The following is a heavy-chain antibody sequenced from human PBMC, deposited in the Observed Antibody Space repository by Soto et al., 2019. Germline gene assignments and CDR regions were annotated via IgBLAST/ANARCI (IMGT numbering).Heavy chain of an antibody. J-gene: IGHJ5*02. D-gene: IGHD2-2*01. Sequence: QVQLQQWGAGLLKPSETLSLTCAVYGGSFSGYYWSWIRQPPGKGLEWIGEINHSGSTNYNPSLKSRDTISVDTSKNQFSLKLSSVTAADTAVYYCARASVPYCSSTSCYPSWFDPWGQGTLVTVSS. CDR3: ARASVPYCSSTSCYPSWFDP. CDR1: GGSFSGYY. CDR2: INHSGST. V-gene: IGHV4-34*01.